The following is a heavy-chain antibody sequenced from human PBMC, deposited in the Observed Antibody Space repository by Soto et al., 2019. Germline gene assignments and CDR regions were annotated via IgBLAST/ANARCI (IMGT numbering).Heavy chain of an antibody. D-gene: IGHD3-3*01. V-gene: IGHV4-59*01. Sequence: SETLSLTCTVSGGSISSYYWSWIRQPPGKGLEWIGYIYYSGSTNYNPSLKSRVTISVDTSKNQFSLKLSSVTAADTAVYYCARGFTIFGVVIIGLDYWGQGTLVTVSS. CDR3: ARGFTIFGVVIIGLDY. CDR2: IYYSGST. CDR1: GGSISSYY. J-gene: IGHJ4*02.